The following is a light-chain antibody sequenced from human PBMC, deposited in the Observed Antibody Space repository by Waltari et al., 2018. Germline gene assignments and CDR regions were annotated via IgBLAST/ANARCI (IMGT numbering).Light chain of an antibody. CDR3: QQYYNWPLT. J-gene: IGKJ3*01. Sequence: EIVMTQSPATLSVSPGEGVTLSCRASRIVTNMLAWSQQKPGQAPRLLMYDASTRAAGIPARFSGSESGTEFTLTINSLQSEDFAVYFCQQYYNWPLTFGPGTKVDIK. CDR2: DAS. V-gene: IGKV3-15*01. CDR1: RIVTNM.